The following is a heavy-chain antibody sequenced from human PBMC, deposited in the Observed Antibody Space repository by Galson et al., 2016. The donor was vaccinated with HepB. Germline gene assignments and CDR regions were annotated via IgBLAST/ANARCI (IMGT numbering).Heavy chain of an antibody. V-gene: IGHV3-23*01. CDR2: ISAGDAGT. Sequence: SLRLSCAASGFTSDSYAMSWVRQAPGKGLEWVSSISAGDAGTYYADSVKGRFTVSRDNYKNTLSLQVNSLRGEDTAVYYCAKGRLGSSWFPSFDYWGQGAVVTVSS. J-gene: IGHJ4*02. CDR3: AKGRLGSSWFPSFDY. CDR1: GFTSDSYA. D-gene: IGHD6-13*01.